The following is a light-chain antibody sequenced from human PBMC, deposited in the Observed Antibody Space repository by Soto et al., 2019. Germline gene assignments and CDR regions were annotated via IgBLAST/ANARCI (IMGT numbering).Light chain of an antibody. Sequence: QSALTQPASVSGSPGQSITISCSGTSRDVGRYDYVSWYQQHPGKAPRLIIYEVSERPSGVSNRFSGSKSGNTASLVISGLQAEDEADYYCSSYRTGSRVFGGGTKLTVL. CDR1: SRDVGRYDY. V-gene: IGLV2-14*01. CDR2: EVS. J-gene: IGLJ2*01. CDR3: SSYRTGSRV.